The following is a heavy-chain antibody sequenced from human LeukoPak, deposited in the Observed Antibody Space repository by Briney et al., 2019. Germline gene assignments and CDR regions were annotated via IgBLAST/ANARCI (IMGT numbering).Heavy chain of an antibody. Sequence: PSETLSLTCTVSGGSISSYYWSWIRQPPGKGLEWIGSIYYSGSTYYNPSLKSRVTISVDTSKNQFSLKLSSVTAADTAVYYCAREVPTVTTFYTDYYYYMDVWGKGTTVTVSS. CDR1: GGSISSYY. CDR3: AREVPTVTTFYTDYYYYMDV. V-gene: IGHV4-59*12. J-gene: IGHJ6*03. D-gene: IGHD4-17*01. CDR2: IYYSGST.